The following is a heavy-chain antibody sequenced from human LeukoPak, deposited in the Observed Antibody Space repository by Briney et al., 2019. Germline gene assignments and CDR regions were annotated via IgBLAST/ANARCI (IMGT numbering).Heavy chain of an antibody. Sequence: GESLKISCKGSGYSFTSYWIGWVRQMPGKGLEWMGIIYPGDSDTRYSPSFQGEVTISADKSISTAYLQWSSLKASDTAMYYCARSGRRGSGWFLTYYFDYWGQGTLATVSS. D-gene: IGHD6-19*01. CDR1: GYSFTSYW. CDR2: IYPGDSDT. J-gene: IGHJ4*02. V-gene: IGHV5-51*01. CDR3: ARSGRRGSGWFLTYYFDY.